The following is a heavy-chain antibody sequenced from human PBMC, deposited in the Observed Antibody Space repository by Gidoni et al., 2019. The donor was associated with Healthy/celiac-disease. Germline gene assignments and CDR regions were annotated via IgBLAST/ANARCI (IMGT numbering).Heavy chain of an antibody. J-gene: IGHJ5*02. D-gene: IGHD2-2*01. V-gene: IGHV3-48*03. Sequence: EVQLVESGGGLVQPGGSLRLSCAASGFTFSSYEMNWVRQAPGKGLEWVSYISSSGSTIYYADSVKGRFTISRDNAKNSLYLQMNSLRAEDTAVYYCARDESTSPSTGINWFDPWGQGTLVTVSS. CDR1: GFTFSSYE. CDR3: ARDESTSPSTGINWFDP. CDR2: ISSSGSTI.